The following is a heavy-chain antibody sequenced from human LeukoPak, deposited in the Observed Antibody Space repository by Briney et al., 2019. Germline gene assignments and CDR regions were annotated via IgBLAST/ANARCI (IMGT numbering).Heavy chain of an antibody. D-gene: IGHD6-19*01. CDR1: GYSFTSHY. CDR2: INPNSGGT. J-gene: IGHJ4*02. CDR3: ARDLAVAGTMVEFDY. V-gene: IGHV1-2*02. Sequence: RRASVKVSCKASGYSFTSHYMHWVRQAPGQGLEWMGWINPNSGGTNYAQKFQGRVTMTRDTSISAAYMELSRLRSDDTAVYYCARDLAVAGTMVEFDYWGQGTLVTVSS.